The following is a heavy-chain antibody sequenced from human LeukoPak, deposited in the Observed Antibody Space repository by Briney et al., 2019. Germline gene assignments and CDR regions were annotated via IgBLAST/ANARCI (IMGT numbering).Heavy chain of an antibody. CDR3: ARGLESSGWYGMDV. J-gene: IGHJ6*02. D-gene: IGHD6-19*01. V-gene: IGHV1-46*01. Sequence: GASVKVSCKASGYTLTSYYLHWVRQAPGQGLEWMAIINPSGDTTSHAQKFQGRVTMTRDTSTSTVYMEMSSLNSEDTAVYYCARGLESSGWYGMDVWGQGTTIIVSS. CDR2: INPSGDTT. CDR1: GYTLTSYY.